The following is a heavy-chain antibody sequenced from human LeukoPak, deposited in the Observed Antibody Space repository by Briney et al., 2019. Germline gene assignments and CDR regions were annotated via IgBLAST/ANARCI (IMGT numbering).Heavy chain of an antibody. CDR2: IYDSGRT. D-gene: IGHD1-26*01. Sequence: PSETLSLTCTVSGGSMSTYFWSWIRRPPGKGLEWIGYIYDSGRTNYNPSLKSRVTISVDTSKNQFSLKLSSVTAADTAVYYCARDLVGTYWGQGTLVTVSS. V-gene: IGHV4-59*01. J-gene: IGHJ4*02. CDR3: ARDLVGTY. CDR1: GGSMSTYF.